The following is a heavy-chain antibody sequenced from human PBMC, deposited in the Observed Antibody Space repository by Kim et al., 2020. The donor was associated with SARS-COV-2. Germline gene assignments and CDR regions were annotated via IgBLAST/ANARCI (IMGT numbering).Heavy chain of an antibody. D-gene: IGHD5-12*01. CDR3: ASDPKDRWLRLGYFDY. CDR1: GGSISSGGYY. CDR2: IYYSGST. Sequence: SETLSLTCTVSGGSISSGGYYWSWIRQHPGKGLEWIGYIYYSGSTYYNPSLKSRVTISVDTSKNQFSLKLSSVTAADTAVYYCASDPKDRWLRLGYFDYWGQGTLVTVSS. J-gene: IGHJ4*02. V-gene: IGHV4-31*03.